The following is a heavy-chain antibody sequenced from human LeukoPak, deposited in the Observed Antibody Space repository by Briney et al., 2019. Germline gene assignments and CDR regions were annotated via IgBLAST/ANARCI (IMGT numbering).Heavy chain of an antibody. CDR1: GFTFSSDG. Sequence: GGSLRLSCAASGFTFSSDGMSWVRQPPGKGLEWVSSISGSGGSTSSADSVKGRFTISRDNSKNTLYLQMNSLRAEDTAVYYCAKDPWAGSSNYYYYMDVWGKGTTVTVSS. CDR3: AKDPWAGSSNYYYYMDV. CDR2: ISGSGGST. V-gene: IGHV3-23*01. J-gene: IGHJ6*03. D-gene: IGHD6-19*01.